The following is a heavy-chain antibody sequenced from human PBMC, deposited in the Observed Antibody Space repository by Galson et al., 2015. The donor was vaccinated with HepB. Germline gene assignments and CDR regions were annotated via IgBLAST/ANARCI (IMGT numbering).Heavy chain of an antibody. J-gene: IGHJ4*02. CDR2: IWYDRSNK. CDR3: ARVDNWNYEFDY. V-gene: IGHV3-33*01. D-gene: IGHD1-7*01. Sequence: SLRLSCAASGFTFSSYGMHWVRQAPGKGLEWVAVIWYDRSNKYYADSVKGRFAISRDNSKNTLYLQMNSLRAEDTAVYYCARVDNWNYEFDYWGQGTLVTVSS. CDR1: GFTFSSYG.